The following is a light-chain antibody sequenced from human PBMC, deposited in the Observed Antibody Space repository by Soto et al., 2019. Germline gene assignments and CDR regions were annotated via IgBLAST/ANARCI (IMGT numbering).Light chain of an antibody. V-gene: IGKV3-15*01. CDR3: QQYNNWPVT. CDR1: QTIDNT. Sequence: EIVMTQSPATLSVVPGERATLSCRASQTIDNTLAWYQRKPGQAPRLLIYDASTRATGVPARFSGSGSGTEFTLTINSLQSEDFAIYYCQQYNNWPVTFGGGTKVDIK. CDR2: DAS. J-gene: IGKJ4*01.